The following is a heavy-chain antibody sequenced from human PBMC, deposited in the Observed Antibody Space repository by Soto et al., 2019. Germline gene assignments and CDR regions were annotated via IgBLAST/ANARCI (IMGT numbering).Heavy chain of an antibody. CDR1: GFTFSDFY. CDR3: ARIWGGGGYALIY. D-gene: IGHD2-8*01. J-gene: IGHJ4*02. V-gene: IGHV3-11*01. Sequence: QVQLVESGGGLVKPGGSLRLSCAASGFTFSDFYMSWIRKAPGKGLEWISYISSSGTTTYYTASVKGRSTISRDNAKNSLYLQMNTLRDEDTAVYYCARIWGGGGYALIYWGQGTLVTVSS. CDR2: ISSSGTTT.